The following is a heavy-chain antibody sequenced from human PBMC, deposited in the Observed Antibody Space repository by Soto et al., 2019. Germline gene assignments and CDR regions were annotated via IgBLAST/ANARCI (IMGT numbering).Heavy chain of an antibody. CDR1: CYTFTSDG. Sequence: VKVPCKASCYTFTSDGISWVRQGPGQGLGWMGWISAYNGTTNQAQKLQGRVTMTTGTSTSTAYVELRSLRADDTAVYYCAISSSGWRRYYYMDVWGKGTTVTVSS. CDR3: AISSSGWRRYYYMDV. D-gene: IGHD6-19*01. V-gene: IGHV1-18*01. CDR2: ISAYNGTT. J-gene: IGHJ6*03.